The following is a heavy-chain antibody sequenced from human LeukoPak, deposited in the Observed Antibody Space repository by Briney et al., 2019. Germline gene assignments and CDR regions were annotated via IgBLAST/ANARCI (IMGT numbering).Heavy chain of an antibody. CDR2: IYHSGST. CDR3: ARTVYYFDY. D-gene: IGHD2-8*02. V-gene: IGHV4-38-2*02. CDR1: GYSISSGYY. Sequence: SETLSLTCTVSGYSISSGYYWGWIRQPPGKGLEWIGSIYHSGSTYYNPSLKSRVTISVDTSKNHFSLKLSSVTAADTAVYYCARTVYYFDYWGQGTLVTVSS. J-gene: IGHJ4*02.